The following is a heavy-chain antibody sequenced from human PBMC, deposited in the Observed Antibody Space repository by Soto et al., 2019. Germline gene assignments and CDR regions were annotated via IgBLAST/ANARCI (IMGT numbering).Heavy chain of an antibody. CDR3: ARAQGAGSAYVFDI. Sequence: EVQLVESGGGLVQPGGSLRLSCAASGFTFSNFAIHWVRQAPGEGLESVSSISSSGDSTYYVNSVKGRFTISRDNSKNTIYLQMGSLRPEDIAVYYCARAQGAGSAYVFDIWGQGTMVTVSS. V-gene: IGHV3-64*01. CDR2: ISSSGDST. J-gene: IGHJ3*02. CDR1: GFTFSNFA.